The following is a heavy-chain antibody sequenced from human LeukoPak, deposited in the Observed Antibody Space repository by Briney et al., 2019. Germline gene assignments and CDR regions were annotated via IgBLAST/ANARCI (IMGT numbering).Heavy chain of an antibody. CDR1: GFTFSNYE. J-gene: IGHJ5*01. CDR2: ISYDGSNK. Sequence: GGSLRLSCAASGFTFSNYEMNWVRQAPGKGLEWVAVISYDGSNKYYADSVKSRFTISRDNSKNTLYLQMNSLRAEDTAVYYCARDRAPVLRTNTHNWFDSWGQGTLVTVSS. D-gene: IGHD1/OR15-1a*01. CDR3: ARDRAPVLRTNTHNWFDS. V-gene: IGHV3-30*04.